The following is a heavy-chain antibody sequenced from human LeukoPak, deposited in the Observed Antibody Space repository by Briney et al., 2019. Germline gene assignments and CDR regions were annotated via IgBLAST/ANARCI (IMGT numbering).Heavy chain of an antibody. CDR3: ATVSSGYAFDI. Sequence: SETLSLTCTVSGGSISSGSYYWSWIRQPAGKGLEWIGRIYTSGSTNYNPSLKSRVTISVDTSKNQFSLKLSSVTAADTAVYYCATVSSGYAFDIWGQGTMVTVSS. J-gene: IGHJ3*02. V-gene: IGHV4-61*02. CDR2: IYTSGST. D-gene: IGHD3-22*01. CDR1: GGSISSGSYY.